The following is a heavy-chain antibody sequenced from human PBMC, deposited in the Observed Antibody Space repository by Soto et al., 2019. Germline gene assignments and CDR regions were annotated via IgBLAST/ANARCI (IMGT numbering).Heavy chain of an antibody. J-gene: IGHJ3*02. D-gene: IGHD3-9*01. Sequence: GASVKVSFKASGYTFTSYAMHWVRQAPGQRLEWMGWINAGNGNTKYSQKFQGRVTITRDTSASTAYMELSSLRSEDTAVYYCARDRSGYDILTGYYRWDAFDIWGQGTMVTVSS. CDR3: ARDRSGYDILTGYYRWDAFDI. CDR2: INAGNGNT. V-gene: IGHV1-3*01. CDR1: GYTFTSYA.